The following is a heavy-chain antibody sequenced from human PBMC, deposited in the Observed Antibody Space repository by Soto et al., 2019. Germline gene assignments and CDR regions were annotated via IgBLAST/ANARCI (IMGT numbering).Heavy chain of an antibody. CDR2: IIPIFGTA. CDR3: ARAGPHYDYVWGSYRYFWFDP. D-gene: IGHD3-16*02. J-gene: IGHJ5*02. V-gene: IGHV1-69*13. CDR1: GGTFSSYA. Sequence: SVKVSCKASGGTFSSYAISWVRQAPGQGLEWMGGIIPIFGTANYAQKFQGRVTITADESTSTAYMELSSLRSEDTAVYYCARAGPHYDYVWGSYRYFWFDPWGQETLVTVSS.